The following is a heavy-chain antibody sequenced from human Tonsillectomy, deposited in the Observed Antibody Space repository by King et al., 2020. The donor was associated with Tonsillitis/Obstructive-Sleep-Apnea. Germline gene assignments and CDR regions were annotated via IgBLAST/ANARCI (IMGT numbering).Heavy chain of an antibody. CDR1: GFTFSSYG. D-gene: IGHD6-13*01. CDR2: ISYDGSKI. V-gene: IGHV3-30*18. CDR3: AKARSSSWTFDY. J-gene: IGHJ4*02. Sequence: VQLVESGGGVVQPGRSLRLSCAASGFTFSSYGMHGVRQAPGKGLEWVAIISYDGSKIYYADSVKGRFTISRDNSKNTLYLQMNSLRGEDTAVYYCAKARSSSWTFDYWGQGTLVTVSS.